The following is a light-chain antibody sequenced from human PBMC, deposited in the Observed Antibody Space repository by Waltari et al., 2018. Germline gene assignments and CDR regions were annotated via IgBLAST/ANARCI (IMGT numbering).Light chain of an antibody. CDR2: AAS. J-gene: IGKJ5*01. CDR3: QQYAYWPLT. V-gene: IGKV3-15*01. Sequence: EIVMTQSPATLSVSPGERATPSCRASQSVSSNLAWYQQKPGQVPRLLIYAASTRATDIPVRFSGSGSGTEFTLTISGLQSEDFAVYYCQQYAYWPLTFGQGTRLEIK. CDR1: QSVSSN.